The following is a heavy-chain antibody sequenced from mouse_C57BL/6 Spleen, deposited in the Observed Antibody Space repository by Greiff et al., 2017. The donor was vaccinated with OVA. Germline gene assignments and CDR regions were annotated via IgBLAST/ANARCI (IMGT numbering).Heavy chain of an antibody. CDR1: GYTFTSYW. CDR2: IHPNSGST. D-gene: IGHD1-1*01. V-gene: IGHV1-64*01. Sequence: VQLQQPGAELVKPGASVKLSCKASGYTFTSYWMHWVKQRPGQGLEWIGMIHPNSGSTNYNEKFKSKATLTVDKSSSTAYMQLSSLTSEDSAVYYCARPYYYGSRDWYFDVWGTGTTVTVSS. CDR3: ARPYYYGSRDWYFDV. J-gene: IGHJ1*03.